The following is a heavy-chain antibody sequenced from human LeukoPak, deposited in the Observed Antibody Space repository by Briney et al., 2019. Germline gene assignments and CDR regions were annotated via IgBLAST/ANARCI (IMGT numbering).Heavy chain of an antibody. CDR2: ISSSSTYI. D-gene: IGHD1/OR15-1a*01. CDR3: AREALNMYYGMDV. CDR1: GFTFSSYS. V-gene: IGHV3-21*01. J-gene: IGHJ6*02. Sequence: PGGSLRLSCAASGFTFSSYSMNWVRQAPGKGLEWVSSISSSSTYIYYVDSVKGRFTISRDNAKNSLSLQMNSLRAEDTAVYYCAREALNMYYGMDVWGQGTTVTVSS.